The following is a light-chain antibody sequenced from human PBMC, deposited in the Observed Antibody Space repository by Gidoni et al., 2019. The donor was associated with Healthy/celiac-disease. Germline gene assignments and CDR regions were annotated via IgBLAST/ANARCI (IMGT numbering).Light chain of an antibody. Sequence: QSALPQPVSVSGSPGPSITISCTGTSSDVGGYNYVSWYQQHPGKAPKLMIYEVSNRPSGVSNRFSGSKSGNTASLTISGLQAEDEADYYCSSYTSSSSYVFGTGTKVTVL. CDR1: SSDVGGYNY. J-gene: IGLJ1*01. V-gene: IGLV2-14*01. CDR3: SSYTSSSSYV. CDR2: EVS.